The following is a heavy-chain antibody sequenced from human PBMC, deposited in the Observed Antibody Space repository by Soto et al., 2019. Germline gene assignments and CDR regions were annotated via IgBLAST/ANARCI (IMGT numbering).Heavy chain of an antibody. V-gene: IGHV1-18*01. CDR3: ARDRYYDSSGYYWGHDFDY. CDR2: ISAYNGNT. Sequence: QVQLVQSGAEVKKPGASVKVSCKASGYTFTSYGISWVRQAPGQGLEWMGWISAYNGNTNYAQKLHGRVTMTTDTSTSTAYMELRSLRSDDTAVYYCARDRYYDSSGYYWGHDFDYWGQGTLVTVSS. J-gene: IGHJ4*02. CDR1: GYTFTSYG. D-gene: IGHD3-22*01.